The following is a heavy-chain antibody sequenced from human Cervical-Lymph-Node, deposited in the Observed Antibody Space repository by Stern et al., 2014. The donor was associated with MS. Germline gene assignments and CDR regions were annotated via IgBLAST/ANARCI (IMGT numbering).Heavy chain of an antibody. CDR2: IYPYDSDT. Sequence: VQLVQFGAEVKKPGESLKISCKLSGYSFTIYYIAWGRQMPGKGLEWMGVIYPYDSDTTYSPSFQGQVTISADKSITTAYLQWSSLRASDTAMYYCARHVQGFDYWGQGTLVTVSS. CDR1: GYSFTIYY. V-gene: IGHV5-51*01. J-gene: IGHJ4*02. CDR3: ARHVQGFDY.